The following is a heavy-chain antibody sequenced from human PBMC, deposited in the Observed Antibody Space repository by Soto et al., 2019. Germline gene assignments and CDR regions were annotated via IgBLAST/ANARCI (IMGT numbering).Heavy chain of an antibody. CDR1: GYTFTSYG. J-gene: IGHJ5*02. Sequence: ASVKVSCKASGYTFTSYGISWVRQAPGQGLEWMGWISAYNVNTNYAQKLQGRVTMTTDTSLRTAYMALRSLGADDTAVYYCARDPLVGNWFDHWGQGTLVTVSS. V-gene: IGHV1-18*01. CDR3: ARDPLVGNWFDH. CDR2: ISAYNVNT. D-gene: IGHD2-15*01.